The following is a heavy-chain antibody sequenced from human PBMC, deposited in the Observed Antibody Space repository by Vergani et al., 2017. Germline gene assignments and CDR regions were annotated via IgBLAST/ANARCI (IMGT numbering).Heavy chain of an antibody. D-gene: IGHD1-26*01. J-gene: IGHJ5*02. Sequence: QVHLHEAGPGLVKPSQTLSLTCTVSGASITSGSFYWSWIRQPAGKGLEWIGRIHASGTKNYNPSLRSRVNLSVDTSKNQLSLKLSSVTAADTAVYYCARTLALGGYNWFDPWGQGTLVTVSS. CDR2: IHASGTK. V-gene: IGHV4-61*02. CDR3: ARTLALGGYNWFDP. CDR1: GASITSGSFY.